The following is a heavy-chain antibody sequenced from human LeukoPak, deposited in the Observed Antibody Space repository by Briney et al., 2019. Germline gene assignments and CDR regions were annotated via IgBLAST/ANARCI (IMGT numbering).Heavy chain of an antibody. J-gene: IGHJ6*03. Sequence: ASVKVSCKASGYTFTGYYMHWVRQAPGQGLEWMGWINAYNGNTNYAQKLQGRVTMTTDTSTSTAYMELRSLRSDDTAVYYCARCTRDYSSSHYYYYMDVWGKGTTVTVSS. D-gene: IGHD4-17*01. V-gene: IGHV1-18*04. CDR1: GYTFTGYY. CDR3: ARCTRDYSSSHYYYYMDV. CDR2: INAYNGNT.